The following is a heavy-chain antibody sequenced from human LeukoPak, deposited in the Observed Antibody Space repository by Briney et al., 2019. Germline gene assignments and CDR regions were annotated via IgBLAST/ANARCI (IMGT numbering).Heavy chain of an antibody. D-gene: IGHD2-2*01. J-gene: IGHJ5*02. V-gene: IGHV4-59*01. CDR1: GGSISSYY. CDR3: ARRGIYQLPWFDP. Sequence: SETLSLTCTVSGGSISSYYWSWIRQPPGKGLEWIGYIYYSGSTNYNPSLKSRVTISVDTSKNQFSLKLSSVTAADTAVYYCARRGIYQLPWFDPWGQGTLVTVSS. CDR2: IYYSGST.